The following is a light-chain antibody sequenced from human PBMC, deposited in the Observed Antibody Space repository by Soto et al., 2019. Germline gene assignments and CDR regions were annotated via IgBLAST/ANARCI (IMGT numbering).Light chain of an antibody. V-gene: IGKV1-5*03. CDR1: QSIGRW. Sequence: DIQMTQSPSTLSASEGDRVTITCRASQSIGRWLAWYQQKPGKAPKFLIYKASNLESGVPSRFSGSGSGTEFTLTITSLQPDDFATYYCQQYASYPLTFGGGTKVEI. CDR2: KAS. J-gene: IGKJ4*01. CDR3: QQYASYPLT.